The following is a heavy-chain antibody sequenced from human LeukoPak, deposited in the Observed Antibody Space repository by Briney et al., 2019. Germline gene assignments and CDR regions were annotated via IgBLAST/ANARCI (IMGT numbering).Heavy chain of an antibody. CDR2: INPNSGGT. V-gene: IGHV1-2*02. D-gene: IGHD6-19*01. CDR3: AREQPYLSSGWHRGDAFDI. Sequence: ASVKVSCKASGYTFTGYYMHWVRQAPGQGLEWMGWINPNSGGTNYAQKFQGRVTTTRDTSISTAYMELSRLRSDDTAVYYCAREQPYLSSGWHRGDAFDIWGQGTMVTVSS. CDR1: GYTFTGYY. J-gene: IGHJ3*02.